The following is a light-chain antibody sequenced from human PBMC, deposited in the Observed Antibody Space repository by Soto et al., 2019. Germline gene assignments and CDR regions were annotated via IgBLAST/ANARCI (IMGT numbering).Light chain of an antibody. Sequence: QSVLTQSPSASGTPGQRVTISCSGSSSNIGSNSVNWYQQLPGTAPKLLIFSNNQRPSGVPDRFSGSKSGTSASLAISGLQSEDEAYYYCAAWDDSLNGHVVFGGGTKLTVL. CDR1: SSNIGSNS. CDR2: SNN. J-gene: IGLJ2*01. V-gene: IGLV1-44*01. CDR3: AAWDDSLNGHVV.